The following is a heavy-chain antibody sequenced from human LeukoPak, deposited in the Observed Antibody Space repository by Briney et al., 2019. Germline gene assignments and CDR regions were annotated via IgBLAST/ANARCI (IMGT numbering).Heavy chain of an antibody. J-gene: IGHJ4*02. Sequence: ASVTVSCKVSGYTLTELSMHWGRQAPGKGLGGVGGFDPEGGETIYAQTFQERVTMSEDTSTGTAYMELSTLRSEDTAVYYCATLGGYSGYDPFDYWGQGTLVTVSS. CDR3: ATLGGYSGYDPFDY. CDR2: FDPEGGET. V-gene: IGHV1-24*01. D-gene: IGHD5-12*01. CDR1: GYTLTELS.